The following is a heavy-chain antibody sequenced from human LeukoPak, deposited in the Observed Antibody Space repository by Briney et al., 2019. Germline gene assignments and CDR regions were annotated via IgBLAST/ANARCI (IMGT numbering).Heavy chain of an antibody. CDR1: GFTFSSYD. D-gene: IGHD3-10*01. J-gene: IGHJ6*04. CDR2: ISSNGGST. V-gene: IGHV3-64D*06. Sequence: PGGSLRLSCSASGFTFSSYDMHWVRQAPGKGLEYVSAISSNGGSTNYADSVKDRFTISRDNSKNTLYLQMSSLRAEDTAVYYCAKAGSGSYYKSRSGMDVWGKGTTVIVSS. CDR3: AKAGSGSYYKSRSGMDV.